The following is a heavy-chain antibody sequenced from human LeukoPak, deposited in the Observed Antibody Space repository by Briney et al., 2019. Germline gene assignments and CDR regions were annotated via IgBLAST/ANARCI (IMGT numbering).Heavy chain of an antibody. J-gene: IGHJ3*02. V-gene: IGHV3-23*01. Sequence: PGGSLRLSCAASGFTFSSYAMSWVRQAPGKGLEWVSGISGSGGSTHYADSVKGRFTISRDNSKNTLYLQMNSLRADDTAVYFCARDSTGSWYVTVSLAIWGQGTLVTVSS. CDR1: GFTFSSYA. D-gene: IGHD6-13*01. CDR2: ISGSGGST. CDR3: ARDSTGSWYVTVSLAI.